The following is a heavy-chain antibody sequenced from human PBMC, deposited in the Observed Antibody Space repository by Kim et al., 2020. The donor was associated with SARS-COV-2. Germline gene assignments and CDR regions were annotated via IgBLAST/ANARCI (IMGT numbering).Heavy chain of an antibody. D-gene: IGHD6-19*01. CDR1: GFTFSSHW. CDR2: TNADGSDT. Sequence: GGSLRLSCTASGFTFSSHWMHWVRQAPGKGLVWVSRTNADGSDTAYADYVKGRFTISRDNAKSTLYLQMNSLRAEDTAVYYCANARWLIYWGQGTLVTVSS. V-gene: IGHV3-74*01. CDR3: ANARWLIY. J-gene: IGHJ4*02.